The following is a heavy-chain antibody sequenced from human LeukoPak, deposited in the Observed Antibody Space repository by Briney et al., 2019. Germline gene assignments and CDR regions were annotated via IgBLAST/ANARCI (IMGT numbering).Heavy chain of an antibody. D-gene: IGHD1-26*01. CDR3: ARAGLVGATPYYFDY. Sequence: GGSLRLSCAASGFTFSSYGMNWVRQAPGKGLEWVSYISSSGSTIYYADSVKGRFTISRDNAKNSLYMQMNSLRAEDTAVYYCARAGLVGATPYYFDYWGQGTLVTVSS. V-gene: IGHV3-48*03. CDR2: ISSSGSTI. J-gene: IGHJ4*02. CDR1: GFTFSSYG.